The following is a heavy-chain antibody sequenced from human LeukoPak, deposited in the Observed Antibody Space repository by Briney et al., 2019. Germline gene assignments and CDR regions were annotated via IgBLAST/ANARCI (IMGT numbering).Heavy chain of an antibody. CDR3: ARHRSGIASALDS. J-gene: IGHJ4*02. Sequence: PSETMSLTCTVSGGSINNFYWSWIRQAPGKGLEWIGFIYHSGSTNYNPSLKSRITISVDTSKNQFSLKLSSVTAADTAVYFCARHRSGIASALDSWGQGTLVSVS. D-gene: IGHD6-13*01. V-gene: IGHV4-59*08. CDR1: GGSINNFY. CDR2: IYHSGST.